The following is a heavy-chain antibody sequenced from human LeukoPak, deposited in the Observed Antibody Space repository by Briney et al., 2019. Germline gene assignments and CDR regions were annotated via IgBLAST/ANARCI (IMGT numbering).Heavy chain of an antibody. CDR1: GFTFSSYW. Sequence: GGSLRLSCAASGFTFSSYWMSWVRQAPGKGLEWVANIKQDGSEKYYVDSVKGRFTISRDNAKNSLYLQMNSLRAEDTAVYYCAIDRVSSGWYFDYWGQGTLVTVSS. D-gene: IGHD6-19*01. CDR3: AIDRVSSGWYFDY. CDR2: IKQDGSEK. V-gene: IGHV3-7*03. J-gene: IGHJ4*02.